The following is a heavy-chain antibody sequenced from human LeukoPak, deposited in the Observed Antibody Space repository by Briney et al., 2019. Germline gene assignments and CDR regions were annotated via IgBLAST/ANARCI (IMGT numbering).Heavy chain of an antibody. CDR3: ARGGYSLPVDWFDP. V-gene: IGHV4-59*01. J-gene: IGHJ5*02. Sequence: SETLSLTCTVSGGSISSYYWSWIRQPPGKGLEWIGYIYYSGSTNYNPSLKSRVTISVDTSKNQFSLKPSSVTAADTAVYYCARGGYSLPVDWFDPWGQGTLVTVSS. D-gene: IGHD5-18*01. CDR1: GGSISSYY. CDR2: IYYSGST.